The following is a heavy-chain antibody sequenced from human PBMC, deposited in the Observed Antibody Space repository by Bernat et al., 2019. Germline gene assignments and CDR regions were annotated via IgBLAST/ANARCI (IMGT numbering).Heavy chain of an antibody. V-gene: IGHV3-48*03. J-gene: IGHJ4*02. CDR2: ISSSGSTI. D-gene: IGHD2-21*01. CDR1: GFTFSSYE. Sequence: EVQLVESGGGLVQPGGSLRLSCAASGFTFSSYEMNWVRQAPGKGLEWVSYISSSGSTIYYADSVKGRFTISRDNAKNSLYLQMNSLRAEDTAVYYCARDDSCGGDCSGQIPFDYWGQGTLVTVSS. CDR3: ARDDSCGGDCSGQIPFDY.